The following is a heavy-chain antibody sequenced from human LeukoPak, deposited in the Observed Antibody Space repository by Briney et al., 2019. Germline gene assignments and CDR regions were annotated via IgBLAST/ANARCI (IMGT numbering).Heavy chain of an antibody. CDR2: ISGSGGST. V-gene: IGHV3-23*01. Sequence: AGGSLRLSCAASGFTFSSYAMSWVRQAPGKGLEWVSGISGSGGSTYYADSVKGRFTISRDNAKNSLYLQMNSLRDEDTAVYYCVREDPSEYGSIDYWGQGTLVTVSS. J-gene: IGHJ4*02. CDR3: VREDPSEYGSIDY. D-gene: IGHD3-10*01. CDR1: GFTFSSYA.